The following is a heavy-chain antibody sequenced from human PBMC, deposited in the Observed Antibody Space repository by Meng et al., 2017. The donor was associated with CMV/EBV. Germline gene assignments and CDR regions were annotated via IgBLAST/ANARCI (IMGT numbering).Heavy chain of an antibody. D-gene: IGHD2-2*01. J-gene: IGHJ6*02. CDR1: GYTFTSYG. Sequence: ASVKVSCKASGYTFTSYGISWVRQAPGQGLEWMGWISAYNGNTNYAQKLQGRVTMTTDTSTSTAYMELRSLRSDDTAVYYCARSVPAAMEYSSSPGNYYGMDVWGQETTVTVSS. V-gene: IGHV1-18*01. CDR2: ISAYNGNT. CDR3: ARSVPAAMEYSSSPGNYYGMDV.